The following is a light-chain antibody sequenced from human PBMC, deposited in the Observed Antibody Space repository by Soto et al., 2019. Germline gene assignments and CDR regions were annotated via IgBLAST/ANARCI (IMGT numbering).Light chain of an antibody. CDR2: KAS. CDR1: QSISSW. V-gene: IGKV1-5*03. J-gene: IGKJ1*01. Sequence: DIQMTQSPSTLSASVGDKVTITCRASQSISSWLAWYQQKPGKAPKLLIYKASSLESGVPSRFSGSGNGTALTLTISSLHPDHFATYYCQQYNSYWMLAQGTKVETK. CDR3: QQYNSYWM.